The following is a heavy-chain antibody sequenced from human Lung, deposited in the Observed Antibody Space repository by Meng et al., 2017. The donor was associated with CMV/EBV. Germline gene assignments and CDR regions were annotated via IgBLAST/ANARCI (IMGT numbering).Heavy chain of an antibody. CDR3: AKDVAAPTQPYYYYYGMDV. D-gene: IGHD6-6*01. CDR2: IWYDGSNK. V-gene: IGHV3-33*06. Sequence: GESXKISCPASGFTFSSYVMHWVRQAPGKGLEWVAVIWYDGSNKYYADSVKGRFTISRDNSKNTLYMQMNSLRAEDTAVYYCAKDVAAPTQPYYYYYGMDVWXPGNXV. CDR1: GFTFSSYV. J-gene: IGHJ6*02.